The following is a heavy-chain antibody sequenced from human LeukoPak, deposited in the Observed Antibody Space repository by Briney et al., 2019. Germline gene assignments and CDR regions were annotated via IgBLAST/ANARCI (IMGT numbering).Heavy chain of an antibody. D-gene: IGHD3-22*01. CDR3: AKTYCYDSSGYYYGHFDY. Sequence: GGSLRLSCAASGFTFSSYAMSWVRQAPGKGLQWVSAISGIDGSTYYADSVKGRFTISRDNSKNTLYLQMNSLRAEDTAVYFCAKTYCYDSSGYYYGHFDYWGQGTLVTVSS. CDR2: ISGIDGST. V-gene: IGHV3-23*01. J-gene: IGHJ4*02. CDR1: GFTFSSYA.